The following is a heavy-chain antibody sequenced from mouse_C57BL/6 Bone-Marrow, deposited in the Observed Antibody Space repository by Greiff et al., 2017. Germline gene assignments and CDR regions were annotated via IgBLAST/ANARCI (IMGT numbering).Heavy chain of an antibody. V-gene: IGHV5-17*01. CDR2: ISSGSSTI. CDR3: ARRGATMITTRDYYAMDY. J-gene: IGHJ4*01. CDR1: GFTFSDYG. Sequence: DVQLQESGGGLVQPGGSLKLSCAASGFTFSDYGMHWVRQAPEKGLEWVAYISSGSSTIYYADTVKGRFTISRDNAKNTLFLQMTSLRSEDTAMYYCARRGATMITTRDYYAMDYWGQGTSGTVSS. D-gene: IGHD2-4*01.